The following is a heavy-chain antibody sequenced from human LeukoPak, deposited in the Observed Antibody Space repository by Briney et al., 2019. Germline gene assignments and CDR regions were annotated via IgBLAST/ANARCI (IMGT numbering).Heavy chain of an antibody. CDR3: AKQGALRQDYYMDV. CDR1: GASFSSYA. J-gene: IGHJ6*03. Sequence: ASVKVSCKASGASFSSYAISWVRQAPGQGLEWMGRIIPIFGTPNYAQRFQGRVTITADIVSSTACMEVNNLTSEDTAVYFCAKQGALRQDYYMDVWGNGTTVTVSS. V-gene: IGHV1-69*06. CDR2: IIPIFGTP.